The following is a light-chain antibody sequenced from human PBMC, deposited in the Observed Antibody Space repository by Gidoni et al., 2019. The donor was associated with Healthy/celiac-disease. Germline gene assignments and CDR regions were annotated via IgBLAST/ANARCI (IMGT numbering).Light chain of an antibody. CDR1: QDISNY. CDR2: DAS. CDR3: QQYDNLPLT. Sequence: DIQMTQSPSSLSASVGDRVTITCQAIQDISNYLNWYQQKPGKAPKLLIYDASNLETGVPSRFSGRGSVTDFTFTISSLQPEDIATYYCQQYDNLPLTFGGGTKVEIK. V-gene: IGKV1-33*01. J-gene: IGKJ4*01.